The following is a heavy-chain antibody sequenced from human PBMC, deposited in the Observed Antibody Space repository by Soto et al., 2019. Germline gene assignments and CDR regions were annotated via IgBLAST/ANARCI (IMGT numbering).Heavy chain of an antibody. CDR3: AKGDLFVGGTIYGMDV. CDR2: ISVSGGST. CDR1: LSSYA. Sequence: GGSLRLSCAVSLSSYAMTWVRQAPGKGLEWVAGISVSGGSTNNAVSVKGRFTISRDNDKNTVYLQMNSLRAEDTAVYYCAKGDLFVGGTIYGMDVWGQGTTVTVSS. V-gene: IGHV3-23*01. J-gene: IGHJ6*02. D-gene: IGHD3-16*01.